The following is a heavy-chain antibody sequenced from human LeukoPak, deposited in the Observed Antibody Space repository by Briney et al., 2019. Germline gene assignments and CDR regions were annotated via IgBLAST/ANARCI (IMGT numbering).Heavy chain of an antibody. J-gene: IGHJ6*02. V-gene: IGHV1-18*01. CDR3: ATGGDSLFYSYYGLDV. Sequence: GASVKVSCKASGYTFTSYAISWVRQAPGQGLEWMGWISTYNGNTNYAQKFQGRVTMTRDTSTGTAYMELRTLRSDDTAVYYCATGGDSLFYSYYGLDVWGQGTTVTVSS. CDR2: ISTYNGNT. D-gene: IGHD2-21*01. CDR1: GYTFTSYA.